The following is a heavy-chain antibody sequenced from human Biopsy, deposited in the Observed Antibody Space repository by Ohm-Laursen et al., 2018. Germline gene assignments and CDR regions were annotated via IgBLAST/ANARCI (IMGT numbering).Heavy chain of an antibody. J-gene: IGHJ4*02. CDR1: GGSIYNFF. CDR3: ARVGAGAPSIDYFDY. V-gene: IGHV4-59*01. CDR2: IYYSGST. Sequence: GTLSLTWTVSGGSIYNFFWSWIRQPPGKGLEWIGYIYYSGSTNYNPSLKSRVTISVDRSKNHFSLELSSVTAADTAVYYCARVGAGAPSIDYFDYWGQGALVTVSS. D-gene: IGHD1-26*01.